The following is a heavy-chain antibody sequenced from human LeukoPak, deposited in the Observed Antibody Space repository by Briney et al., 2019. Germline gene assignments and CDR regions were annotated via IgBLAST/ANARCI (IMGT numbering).Heavy chain of an antibody. J-gene: IGHJ5*02. Sequence: ASVKVSCKSSGYTFTSYGISWVRQAPGQGLEWMGWISAYNGNTNYAQKLQGRVTMTTDTSTSTVYMELTSLRSDDTAVYYCARDGGTSYEDWFDPWGRGTLVTVSS. V-gene: IGHV1-18*01. CDR2: ISAYNGNT. D-gene: IGHD1-26*01. CDR3: ARDGGTSYEDWFDP. CDR1: GYTFTSYG.